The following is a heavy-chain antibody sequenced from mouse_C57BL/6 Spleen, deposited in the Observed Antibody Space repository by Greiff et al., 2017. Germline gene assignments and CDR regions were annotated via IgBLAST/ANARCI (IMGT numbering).Heavy chain of an antibody. Sequence: EVQLVESGPGLVKPSQSLSLTCSVTGYSITSGYYWNWIRQFPGNKLEWMGYISYDGSNNYNPSLKNRISITRDTSKNQFFLKLNSVTTEDTATYYCARETGTEGYFDVWGTGTTVTVSS. CDR2: ISYDGSN. V-gene: IGHV3-6*01. CDR1: GYSITSGYY. D-gene: IGHD4-1*01. CDR3: ARETGTEGYFDV. J-gene: IGHJ1*03.